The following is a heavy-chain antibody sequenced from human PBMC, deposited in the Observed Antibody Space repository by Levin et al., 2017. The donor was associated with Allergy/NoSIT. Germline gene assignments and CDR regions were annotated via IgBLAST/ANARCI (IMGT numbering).Heavy chain of an antibody. Sequence: SETLSLTCTVSGGSISSSGYYWGWIRQPPGKGLEWIGTIYYSGSTYYNPSLKSRVTISVDTSKNQFSLKLSSVTAADTAVYYCARRLGSGTAYYFDYWGQGTLVTVSS. CDR2: IYYSGST. CDR3: ARRLGSGTAYYFDY. D-gene: IGHD3-10*01. CDR1: GGSISSSGYY. V-gene: IGHV4-39*01. J-gene: IGHJ4*02.